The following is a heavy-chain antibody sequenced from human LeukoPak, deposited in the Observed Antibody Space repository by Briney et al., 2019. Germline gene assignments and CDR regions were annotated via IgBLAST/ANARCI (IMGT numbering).Heavy chain of an antibody. CDR2: INPNRGGT. CDR1: GYTFTGYY. D-gene: IGHD4-17*01. V-gene: IGHV1-2*02. Sequence: ASVKVSCKASGYTFTGYYMHWVRQAPGQGLEWMGWINPNRGGTNYAQKFQGRVTMTRDTSISTAYMELSRLRSDDTAVYYCAREVGTVTTLSWFDPWGQGTLVTVSS. J-gene: IGHJ5*02. CDR3: AREVGTVTTLSWFDP.